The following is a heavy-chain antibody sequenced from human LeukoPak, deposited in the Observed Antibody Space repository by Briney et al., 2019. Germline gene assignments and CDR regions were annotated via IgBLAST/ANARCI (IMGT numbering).Heavy chain of an antibody. CDR2: INPNSGAT. D-gene: IGHD1-26*01. V-gene: IGHV1-2*02. CDR1: GYTFTGYY. Sequence: ASVKVSCKASGYTFTGYYMHWVRQAPGQGLEWMGWINPNSGATNYAQKFQGRVTMTRDTSISTAYMELSRLRSDDTAVYYCASYRIVGATRLFDYWGQGTLVTVSS. CDR3: ASYRIVGATRLFDY. J-gene: IGHJ4*02.